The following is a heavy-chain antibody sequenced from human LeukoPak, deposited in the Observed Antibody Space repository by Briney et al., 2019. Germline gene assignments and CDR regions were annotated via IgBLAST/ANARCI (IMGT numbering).Heavy chain of an antibody. Sequence: GGSLRLSCAASGFTFSSYEMNWVRQAPGKGLDWVSYISSSGNTIYYADSVKGRFTISRDNAKNSLYLQMNSLRAEDTAVYYCARESPPQYSYDSSSYLGPMDAFDIWGQGTMVTVSS. V-gene: IGHV3-48*03. J-gene: IGHJ3*02. D-gene: IGHD3-22*01. CDR3: ARESPPQYSYDSSSYLGPMDAFDI. CDR2: ISSSGNTI. CDR1: GFTFSSYE.